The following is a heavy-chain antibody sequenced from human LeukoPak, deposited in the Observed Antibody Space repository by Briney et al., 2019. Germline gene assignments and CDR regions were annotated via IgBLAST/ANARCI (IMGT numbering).Heavy chain of an antibody. D-gene: IGHD6-6*01. V-gene: IGHV5-51*01. CDR1: GYSFTSYW. J-gene: IGHJ4*02. CDR2: IYPGGSDT. Sequence: GESLKISCKGSGYSFTSYWIGWVRQMPGKGLEWMGIIYPGGSDTRYSPSFQGQVTISADKSISTAYLQWSSLKASDTAMYYCARIKYSSSWAFDYWGQGTLVTVFS. CDR3: ARIKYSSSWAFDY.